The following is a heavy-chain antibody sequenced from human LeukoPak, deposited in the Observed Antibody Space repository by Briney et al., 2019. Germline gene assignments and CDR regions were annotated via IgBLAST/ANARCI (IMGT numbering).Heavy chain of an antibody. CDR3: VRATGSSGLIDY. CDR2: ISSSSSYI. D-gene: IGHD6-19*01. V-gene: IGHV3-21*01. J-gene: IGHJ4*02. CDR1: GFTFSSYN. Sequence: GGSLRLSCAASGFTFSSYNMNWVRQAPGKGLEWVSSISSSSSYIYYADSVKGRFTISRDNAKNSLYLQMNSLRAEDTAVYYCVRATGSSGLIDYWGQGTLVTVSS.